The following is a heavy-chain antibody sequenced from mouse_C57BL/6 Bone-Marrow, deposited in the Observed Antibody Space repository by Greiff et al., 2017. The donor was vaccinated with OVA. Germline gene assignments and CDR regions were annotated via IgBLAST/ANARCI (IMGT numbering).Heavy chain of an antibody. V-gene: IGHV1-19*01. J-gene: IGHJ2*01. CDR1: GYTFTDYY. Sequence: VHVKQSGPVLVKPGASVKMSCKASGYTFTDYYMNWVKQSHGKSLEWIGVINPYNGGTSYNQKFKGKATLTVDKSSSTAYMELNSLTSEDSAVYYCAGITTVVATRFDDWGQDTTLTVSS. CDR2: INPYNGGT. D-gene: IGHD1-1*01. CDR3: AGITTVVATRFDD.